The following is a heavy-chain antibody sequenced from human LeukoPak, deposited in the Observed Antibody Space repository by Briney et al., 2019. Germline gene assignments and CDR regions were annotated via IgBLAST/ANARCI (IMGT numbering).Heavy chain of an antibody. V-gene: IGHV3-53*01. Sequence: GGSLRLSCAASGFTVSNNYMSWVRQPPGKGLEWVSVIYGGGTTYYADSVKGRFTISRDNSKNMLYLQMNSLRAEDTAVYYCARQGGGYYSESDYWGQGTLVTVSS. CDR1: GFTVSNNY. CDR3: ARQGGGYYSESDY. CDR2: IYGGGTT. D-gene: IGHD3-22*01. J-gene: IGHJ4*02.